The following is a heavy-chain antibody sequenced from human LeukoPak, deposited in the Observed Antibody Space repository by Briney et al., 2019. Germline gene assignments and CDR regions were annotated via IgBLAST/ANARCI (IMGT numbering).Heavy chain of an antibody. CDR3: ARVGATVRDAFDI. CDR2: FSSNSGSI. D-gene: IGHD1-26*01. J-gene: IGHJ3*02. V-gene: IGHV3-9*01. CDR1: GFDFRWFW. Sequence: ALQLSFAAPGFDFRWFWMSWVRPAPGEGVGWVSGFSSNSGSIGYADSVKGRFTISRDNAKNSLYLQMNSLRAEDTALYYCARVGATVRDAFDIWGQGTMVTVSS.